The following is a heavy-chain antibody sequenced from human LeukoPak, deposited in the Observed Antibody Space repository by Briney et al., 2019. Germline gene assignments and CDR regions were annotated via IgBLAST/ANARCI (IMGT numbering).Heavy chain of an antibody. D-gene: IGHD5-12*01. V-gene: IGHV3-21*01. J-gene: IGHJ6*02. CDR1: GFTFSTYN. CDR2: ITSSSSYI. CDR3: ARASGYYSDGMDV. Sequence: GGSLRLSCAASGFTFSTYNMNWVRQAPGKGLEWVSSITSSSSYIYYTDSLKGRFTISRDDAKNSLYLQMNSPRAEDTAVYYCARASGYYSDGMDVWGRGTTVTVSS.